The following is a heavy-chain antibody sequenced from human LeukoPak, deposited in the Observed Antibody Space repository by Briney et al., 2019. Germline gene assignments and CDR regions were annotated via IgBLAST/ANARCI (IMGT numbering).Heavy chain of an antibody. CDR2: INHSGST. D-gene: IGHD2-15*01. J-gene: IGHJ4*02. Sequence: PGGSLRLSCAASGFTFSDEYMSWIRQPPGKGLEWIGEINHSGSTNYNPSLKSRVTISVDTSKNQISLKLSSVTAADTAVYYCELVVVAHGYRDYWGQGTLVTVSS. CDR1: GFTFSDEY. V-gene: IGHV4-34*08. CDR3: ELVVVAHGYRDY.